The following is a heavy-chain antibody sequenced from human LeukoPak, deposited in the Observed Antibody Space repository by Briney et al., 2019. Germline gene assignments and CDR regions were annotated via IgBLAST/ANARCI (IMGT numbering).Heavy chain of an antibody. CDR3: AREVSSSWFDY. D-gene: IGHD6-13*01. V-gene: IGHV3-30*03. CDR2: ISYDGSNK. Sequence: GGSLRLSCAASGFTFSSYGMHWVRQAPGKGLEWVAVISYDGSNKYYADSVKGRFTISRDNAKNSLYLQMNSLRAEDTAVYFCAREVSSSWFDYWGQGTLVTVSS. J-gene: IGHJ4*02. CDR1: GFTFSSYG.